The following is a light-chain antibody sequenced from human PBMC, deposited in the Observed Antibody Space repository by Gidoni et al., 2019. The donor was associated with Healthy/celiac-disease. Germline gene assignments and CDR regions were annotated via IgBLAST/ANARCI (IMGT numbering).Light chain of an antibody. V-gene: IGKV1-5*01. CDR2: DAS. J-gene: IGKJ2*01. CDR3: QQYNSYSPGMYT. CDR1: QSISSW. Sequence: DLPMTQSPSTLSASVGDRVTITCRASQSISSWLAWYQQKPGKAPKLLIYDASSLESGVPSRFSGSGSGTEFTLTISSLQPDDFATYYCQQYNSYSPGMYTFXXXTKLEIK.